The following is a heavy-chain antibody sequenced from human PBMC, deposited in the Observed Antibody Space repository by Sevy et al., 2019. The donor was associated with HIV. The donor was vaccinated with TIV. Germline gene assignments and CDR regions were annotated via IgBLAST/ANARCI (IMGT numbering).Heavy chain of an antibody. Sequence: GGSLRLSCAASGFTFSSYWMTWVRQAPGKGLEWVSVISGRGDTTYYADSVKGRLTISRDNSRNTLYLQMNSLRAEDTAVYYCAKDRRYGDIGLFDYWGQGTLVTVSS. J-gene: IGHJ4*02. CDR1: GFTFSSYW. D-gene: IGHD4-17*01. V-gene: IGHV3-23*01. CDR2: ISGRGDTT. CDR3: AKDRRYGDIGLFDY.